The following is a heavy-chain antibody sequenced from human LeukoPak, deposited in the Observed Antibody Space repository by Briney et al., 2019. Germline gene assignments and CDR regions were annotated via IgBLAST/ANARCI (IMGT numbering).Heavy chain of an antibody. CDR2: IHHSKSS. Sequence: PSETLSLTCAVSGDSITSDKWWTWVRQPPGKGLEWIGEIHHSKSSNYYPSLKSRVTISVDKSKNQFSLKLSSVTAADTAVYYCASHLEMATTGNFGYWGQGTLVTVSS. CDR3: ASHLEMATTGNFGY. CDR1: GDSITSDKW. D-gene: IGHD5-24*01. J-gene: IGHJ4*02. V-gene: IGHV4-4*02.